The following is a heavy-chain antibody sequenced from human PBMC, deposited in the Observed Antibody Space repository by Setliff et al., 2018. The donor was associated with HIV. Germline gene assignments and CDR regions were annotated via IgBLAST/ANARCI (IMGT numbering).Heavy chain of an antibody. CDR1: GGTFSSYA. D-gene: IGHD3-22*01. Sequence: AASVKVSCKASGGTFSSYAISWVRQAPGQGLEWMGGIIPIFGTANYAQKFQGRVTITTDESTSTAYMELSSLRSEDTAVYYCARDSMDSSGYYYPGYWGQGTLVTVSS. CDR2: IIPIFGTA. J-gene: IGHJ4*02. V-gene: IGHV1-69*05. CDR3: ARDSMDSSGYYYPGY.